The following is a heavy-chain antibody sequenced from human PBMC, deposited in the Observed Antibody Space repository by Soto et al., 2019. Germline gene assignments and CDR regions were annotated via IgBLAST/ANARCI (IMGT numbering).Heavy chain of an antibody. D-gene: IGHD1-1*01. V-gene: IGHV1-69*12. Sequence: QVQLVQSGAEVKKPGSSVKVSCKASGGTFSSYAISWVRQSPGQGLEWMGGIIPIFGTANYAHKFQGRVTITADESTSTAYMELSSLRSEDTAVYYCASPTKPLYYYSGMDVWGQGTTVTVSS. CDR1: GGTFSSYA. CDR2: IIPIFGTA. CDR3: ASPTKPLYYYSGMDV. J-gene: IGHJ6*02.